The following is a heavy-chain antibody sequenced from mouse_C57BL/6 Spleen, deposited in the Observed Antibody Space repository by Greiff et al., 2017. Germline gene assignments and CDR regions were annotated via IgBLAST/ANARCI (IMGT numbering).Heavy chain of an antibody. Sequence: VQLQQPGAELVKPGASVKVSCKASGYTFTSYWMHWVKQRPGQGLEWIGRIHPSDSDTNYNQKFKGKATLTVDNSSSTAYMQLSSLTSEDSAVYYCAIGDYGGPAWFAYWGQGTLVTVSA. J-gene: IGHJ3*01. D-gene: IGHD1-1*01. V-gene: IGHV1-74*01. CDR3: AIGDYGGPAWFAY. CDR1: GYTFTSYW. CDR2: IHPSDSDT.